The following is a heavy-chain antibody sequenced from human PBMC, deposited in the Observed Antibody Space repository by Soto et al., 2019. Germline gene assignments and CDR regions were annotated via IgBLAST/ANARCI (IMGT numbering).Heavy chain of an antibody. J-gene: IGHJ4*02. CDR2: IWYDGSNK. Sequence: GGSLRLSCAASGFTFSSYGMHWVRQAPGKGLEWVAVIWYDGSNKYYADSVKDRFTISRDNSKNTLYLQMNSLRAEDTAVYYCARDRRVLVAGYSSSSPLWYWGQGTLVTVSS. CDR1: GFTFSSYG. CDR3: ARDRRVLVAGYSSSSPLWY. D-gene: IGHD6-13*01. V-gene: IGHV3-33*01.